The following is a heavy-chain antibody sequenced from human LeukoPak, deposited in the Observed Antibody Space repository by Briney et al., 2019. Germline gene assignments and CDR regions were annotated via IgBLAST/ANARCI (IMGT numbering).Heavy chain of an antibody. J-gene: IGHJ4*02. CDR1: GYTFTGYY. CDR3: ARAGFSFGELLSN. V-gene: IGHV1-2*02. Sequence: ASVKVSCKASGYTFTGYYMHWVRQAPGQGLEWMGWINPNSGGTNYAQKVQGRVTMTRDTSISTAYMELSRLRSDDTAVYYCARAGFSFGELLSNWGQGTLVTVSS. CDR2: INPNSGGT. D-gene: IGHD3-10*01.